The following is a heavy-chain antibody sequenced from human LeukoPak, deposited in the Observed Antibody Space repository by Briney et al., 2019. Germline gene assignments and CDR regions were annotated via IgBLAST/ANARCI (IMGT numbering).Heavy chain of an antibody. D-gene: IGHD3-22*01. CDR1: GFTFSSYG. CDR2: IRYDGSNK. Sequence: PGGSLRLSCAAPGFTFSSYGMHWVRQAPGKGLEWVAFIRYDGSNKYYADSVKGRFTISRDNSRNTLYLQMNSLRAEDTAVYYCAKLVVVITSAFDYWGQGTLVTVSS. CDR3: AKLVVVITSAFDY. J-gene: IGHJ4*02. V-gene: IGHV3-30*02.